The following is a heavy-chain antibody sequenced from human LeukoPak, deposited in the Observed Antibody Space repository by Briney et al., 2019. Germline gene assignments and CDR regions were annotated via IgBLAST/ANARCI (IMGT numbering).Heavy chain of an antibody. CDR1: GGSISSYY. J-gene: IGHJ6*03. CDR2: IYTSGST. Sequence: SETLSLTCTVSGGSISSYYWSWIRQPAGKGLEWIGRIYTSGSTNYNPSLKSRVTMSVDTSKNQFSLRLSSVTAADTAVYYCARDSRIQLWFYYMDVWGKGTTVTVSS. V-gene: IGHV4-4*07. D-gene: IGHD5-18*01. CDR3: ARDSRIQLWFYYMDV.